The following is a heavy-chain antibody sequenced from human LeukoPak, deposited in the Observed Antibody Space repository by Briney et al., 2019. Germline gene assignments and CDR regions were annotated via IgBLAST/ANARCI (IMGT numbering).Heavy chain of an antibody. CDR2: IYSGGNT. D-gene: IGHD3-10*01. CDR1: GFTVSSNY. V-gene: IGHV3-53*05. Sequence: PGGSLRLSCAASGFTVSSNYMSWVRQAPGKGLEWVSVIYSGGNTYYADSVKGRFTISRDNSKNTLYLQMNSLRAEDTAVYYCSTTTVVRGLPVYWGHGTLVTVSS. CDR3: STTTVVRGLPVY. J-gene: IGHJ4*01.